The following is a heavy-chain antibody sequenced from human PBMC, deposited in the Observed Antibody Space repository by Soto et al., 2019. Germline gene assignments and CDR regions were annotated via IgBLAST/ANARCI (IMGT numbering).Heavy chain of an antibody. Sequence: ASVRVSCKASGYTFTGYYMHWVRQAPGQGLEWMGWINPNSGGTNYAQKFQGWVTMTRDTSISTAYMELSRLRSDDTAVYYCARDLFYADYQDDYYYYYYMDVWGKGTTVTVSS. CDR3: ARDLFYADYQDDYYYYYYMDV. V-gene: IGHV1-2*04. J-gene: IGHJ6*03. CDR2: INPNSGGT. CDR1: GYTFTGYY. D-gene: IGHD4-17*01.